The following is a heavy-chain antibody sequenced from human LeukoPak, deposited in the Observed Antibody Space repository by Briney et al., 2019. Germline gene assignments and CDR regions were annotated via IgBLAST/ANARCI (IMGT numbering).Heavy chain of an antibody. CDR1: GGSISSSSYY. Sequence: SETLSLTCTVSGGSISSSSYYWGWIRQPPGKGLEWIGSIYYSGSTYYNPSLKSRVTISVDTSKNQFSLKLSSVTAADTAVYYCARDSSPYDSSGYYDAFDIWGQGTMVTVSS. V-gene: IGHV4-39*02. CDR3: ARDSSPYDSSGYYDAFDI. CDR2: IYYSGST. D-gene: IGHD3-22*01. J-gene: IGHJ3*02.